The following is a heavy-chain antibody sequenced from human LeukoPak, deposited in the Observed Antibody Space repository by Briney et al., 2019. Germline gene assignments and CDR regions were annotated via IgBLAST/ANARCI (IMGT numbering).Heavy chain of an antibody. CDR1: GGSISSSSYS. CDR2: IYYSGNT. CDR3: ARQQCSGGSCYSRAIWFDP. Sequence: SETLSLTCTVSGGSISSSSYSWGWIRQPPGKGLEWIASIYYSGNTYYNPSLKSRVTKSVDTSKNQFSLKLSSVTAADTALYYCARQQCSGGSCYSRAIWFDPWGQGTLVTVSS. J-gene: IGHJ5*02. D-gene: IGHD2-15*01. V-gene: IGHV4-39*01.